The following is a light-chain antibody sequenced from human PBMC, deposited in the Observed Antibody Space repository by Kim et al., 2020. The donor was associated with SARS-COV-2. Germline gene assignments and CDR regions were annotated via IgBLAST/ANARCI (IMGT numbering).Light chain of an antibody. J-gene: IGLJ3*02. V-gene: IGLV1-47*01. Sequence: GQRITISCSRSSSNIGSNYVYWYQQLPGTATKLLIYRKNQRHSGVPDRFAGSKSGTAATLAISGLRSEDEADYYCAAWDDSLSGWVFGGGTKLTVL. CDR1: SSNIGSNY. CDR3: AAWDDSLSGWV. CDR2: RKN.